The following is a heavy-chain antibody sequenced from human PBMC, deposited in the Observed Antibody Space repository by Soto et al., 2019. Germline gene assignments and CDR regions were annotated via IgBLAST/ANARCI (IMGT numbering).Heavy chain of an antibody. Sequence: QVLLQESGPGLVQPSGTLSLSCVVSGVSIGSNYYWGWVRQPPGKGLEWLGDMSHIGSVNYNPSLKSRVTISIDKSQNQFSLKLDSMTAADTAVYYCARSLGWYAVDYWGQGTLVIVSS. V-gene: IGHV4-4*02. D-gene: IGHD6-19*01. J-gene: IGHJ4*02. CDR3: ARSLGWYAVDY. CDR1: GVSIGSNYY. CDR2: MSHIGSV.